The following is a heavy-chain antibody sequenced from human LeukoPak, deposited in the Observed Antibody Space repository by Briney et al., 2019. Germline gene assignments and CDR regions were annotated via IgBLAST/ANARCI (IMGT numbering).Heavy chain of an antibody. CDR3: ARSDSSGYYFDY. D-gene: IGHD3-22*01. Sequence: PSQTLSLTCTVSGCSISSSDYCWSLIRQQPGKGLEWFGYIYYSGSTSYNPSLKSRVTISVDRSENYFSLKLSSVTAADTAVYYCARSDSSGYYFDYWGQGTLVTVSS. V-gene: IGHV4-31*03. J-gene: IGHJ4*02. CDR1: GCSISSSDYC. CDR2: IYYSGST.